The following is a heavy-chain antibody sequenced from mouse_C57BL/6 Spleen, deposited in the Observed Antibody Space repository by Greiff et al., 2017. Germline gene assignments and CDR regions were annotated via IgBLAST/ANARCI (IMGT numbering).Heavy chain of an antibody. V-gene: IGHV5-17*01. D-gene: IGHD1-1*01. CDR1: GFTFSDYR. CDR2: ISSGSSTI. Sequence: EVQRVESGGGLVKPGGSLKLSCAASGFTFSDYRMHWVRQAPEKGLEWVAYISSGSSTIYYADTVKGRFTISRDNAKNTLFLPMTSLRSEDTALYYCAKSDYYGSSWYFDVWGTGATVTVST. CDR3: AKSDYYGSSWYFDV. J-gene: IGHJ1*03.